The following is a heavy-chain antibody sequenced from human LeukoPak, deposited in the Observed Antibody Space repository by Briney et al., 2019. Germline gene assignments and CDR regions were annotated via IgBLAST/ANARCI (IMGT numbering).Heavy chain of an antibody. CDR1: GYTLTELS. CDR2: LDPEDGET. V-gene: IGHV1-24*01. J-gene: IGHJ6*02. Sequence: ASVKVSCKVSGYTLTELSMHWVRQAPGKGLEWMGGLDPEDGETIYAQKFQGRVTMTEDTSTDTAYMELSSLRSEDTAVYYCAGTDYYYYGMDVWGQGTTVTVSS. D-gene: IGHD3-10*01. CDR3: AGTDYYYYGMDV.